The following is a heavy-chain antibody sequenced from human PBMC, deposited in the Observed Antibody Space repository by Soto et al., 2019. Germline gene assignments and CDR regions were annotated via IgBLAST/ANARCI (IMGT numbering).Heavy chain of an antibody. J-gene: IGHJ6*02. CDR1: GFSLSTSGVG. V-gene: IGHV2-5*02. D-gene: IGHD6-19*01. CDR2: IYWDDDK. Sequence: QITLKESGPTLVKPTQTLTLTCTFSGFSLSTSGVGVGWIRQPPGKALEWLALIYWDDDKRYSPSLKSRLTIPKDTSKNQVVLTMTNMDPVDTATYYCAHGPGYSSGWYHYGMDVWGQGTTVTVSS. CDR3: AHGPGYSSGWYHYGMDV.